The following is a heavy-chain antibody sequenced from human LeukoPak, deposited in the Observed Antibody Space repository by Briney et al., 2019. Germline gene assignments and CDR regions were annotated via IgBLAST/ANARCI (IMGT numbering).Heavy chain of an antibody. CDR2: FYSSGGP. V-gene: IGHV4-61*10. D-gene: IGHD3-10*01. CDR1: GDSINSGIYY. CDR3: ATRWAHGSGSPIDAFDI. Sequence: PSETLSLTCTVSGDSINSGIYYWNWIRQPAGKGLEWIGRFYSSGGPNYNPSLKSRVTISVDTSKNQFSLKLSSVTAADTAVYYCATRWAHGSGSPIDAFDIWGQGTMVTVSS. J-gene: IGHJ3*02.